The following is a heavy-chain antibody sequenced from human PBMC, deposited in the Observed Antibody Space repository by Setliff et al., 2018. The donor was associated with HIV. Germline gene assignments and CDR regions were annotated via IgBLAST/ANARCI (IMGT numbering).Heavy chain of an antibody. J-gene: IGHJ4*02. Sequence: ASVKVSCKASGYTFTSYGIGWVRQAPGQGLEWMGWISAYNGNTNYAQKLQGRVTMTTDTSTSTAYMELRSLRSDDTAVYYCARGLLWFGEEPVYYFDYWGQGTLVTVSS. D-gene: IGHD3-10*01. V-gene: IGHV1-18*01. CDR2: ISAYNGNT. CDR1: GYTFTSYG. CDR3: ARGLLWFGEEPVYYFDY.